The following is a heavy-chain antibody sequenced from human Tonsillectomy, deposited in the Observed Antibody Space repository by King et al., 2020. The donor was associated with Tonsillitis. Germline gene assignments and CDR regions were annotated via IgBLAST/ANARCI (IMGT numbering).Heavy chain of an antibody. J-gene: IGHJ6*03. D-gene: IGHD3-10*01. CDR2: VYYSGST. CDR3: ARDVRRYYTSGERSSYYYMDV. CDR1: GGTISTGGWN. V-gene: IGHV4-31*03. Sequence: VQLQESGPGLVKPSQTLSLTCTVSGGTISTGGWNWSWIRQLPGKGLEWIGNVYYSGSTYYNPSLKSRVAMSVDTSKNQFSLKLSSVTAADTAIYYWARDVRRYYTSGERSSYYYMDVWGKGTTVTVSS.